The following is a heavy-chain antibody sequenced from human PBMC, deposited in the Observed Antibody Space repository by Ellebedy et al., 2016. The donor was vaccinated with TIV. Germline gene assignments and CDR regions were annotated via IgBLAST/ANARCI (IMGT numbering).Heavy chain of an antibody. CDR1: GFTFSSYG. V-gene: IGHV3-33*06. D-gene: IGHD5-18*01. CDR2: IWYDGSNK. CDR3: AKDPSSHTAMVEIDY. J-gene: IGHJ4*02. Sequence: PGGSLRLSCAASGFTFSSYGMHWVRQAPGKGLEWVAVIWYDGSNKYYADSVKGRFTISRDNSKNTLYLQMNSLRAEDTAVYYCAKDPSSHTAMVEIDYWGQGTLVTVSS.